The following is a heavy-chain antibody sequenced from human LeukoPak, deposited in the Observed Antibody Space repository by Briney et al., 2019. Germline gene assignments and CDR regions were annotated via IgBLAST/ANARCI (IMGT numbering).Heavy chain of an antibody. CDR3: ARGPCPYDIYEYYYYYMDV. CDR1: GGSISSYY. V-gene: IGHV4-59*01. D-gene: IGHD3-9*01. Sequence: SETLSLTCTVSGGSISSYYWSWIRQPPGKGLEWIGYIYYSGSTNYNPSLKSRVTISVDTSKNQFSLKLSSVTAADTAVYYCARGPCPYDIYEYYYYYMDVWGKGTTVTVSS. CDR2: IYYSGST. J-gene: IGHJ6*03.